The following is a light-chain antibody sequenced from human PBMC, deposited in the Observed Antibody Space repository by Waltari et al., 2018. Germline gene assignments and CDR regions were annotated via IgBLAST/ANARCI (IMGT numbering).Light chain of an antibody. Sequence: QSALTQPASVSGSPGQSITIPCPGTRTDIGVSHYVSWYQQHPGKAPKPLIYHVNTRPSGVSNRFSGSKSGNTASLTISGLQAEDESDYYCSSYTTTNTLEVIFGTGTKLTVL. J-gene: IGLJ2*01. CDR3: SSYTTTNTLEVI. V-gene: IGLV2-14*03. CDR2: HVN. CDR1: RTDIGVSHY.